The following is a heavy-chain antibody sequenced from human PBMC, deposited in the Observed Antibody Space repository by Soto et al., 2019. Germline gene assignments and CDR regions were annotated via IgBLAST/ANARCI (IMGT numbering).Heavy chain of an antibody. Sequence: ASVKVSCKASGYTFTNYGISWVRQAPGQGLEWMGWINADYGNTNYEQKFQGRVTMTTDTSTNTAYMELRSLRSDDTAVYYCARKSLRNSNWFDPWGQETLVTVSS. CDR2: INADYGNT. CDR3: ARKSLRNSNWFDP. V-gene: IGHV1-18*04. CDR1: GYTFTNYG. J-gene: IGHJ5*02.